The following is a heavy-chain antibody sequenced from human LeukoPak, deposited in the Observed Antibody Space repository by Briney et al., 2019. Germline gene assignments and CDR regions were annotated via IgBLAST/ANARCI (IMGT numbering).Heavy chain of an antibody. CDR3: ARDTRWWHLLDY. CDR1: GGSFSGYY. CDR2: INHSGST. V-gene: IGHV4-34*01. J-gene: IGHJ4*02. Sequence: PSETLSLTCAVYGGSFSGYYWTWIRQPPGKGLEWIGEINHSGSTNYNPSLKSRVTISVDTSKNQFSLKLSSVTAADTAVYYCARDTRWWHLLDYWGQGTLVTVSS. D-gene: IGHD2-15*01.